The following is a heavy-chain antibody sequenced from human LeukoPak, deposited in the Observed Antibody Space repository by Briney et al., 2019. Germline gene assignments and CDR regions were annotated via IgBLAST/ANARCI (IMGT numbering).Heavy chain of an antibody. CDR1: GGSISSYY. D-gene: IGHD3-9*01. CDR2: IYTSGST. J-gene: IGHJ4*02. V-gene: IGHV4-4*07. CDR3: PRRGRDYDILTGYYIMYFDY. Sequence: SETLSLTCTVSGGSISSYYWSCIRQPAGQGLEWIGRIYTSGSTNYNPSLKSRVTMSVDTSENQFSLRLSSVTAADMAVYYCPRRGRDYDILTGYYIMYFDYWGQGTLVTVSS.